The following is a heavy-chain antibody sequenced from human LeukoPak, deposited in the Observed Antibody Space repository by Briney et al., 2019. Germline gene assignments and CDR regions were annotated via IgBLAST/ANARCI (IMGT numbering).Heavy chain of an antibody. J-gene: IGHJ4*02. CDR3: ARDTTRAYCGGDCYCDC. CDR1: GFTFSSYS. D-gene: IGHD2-21*02. CDR2: ICRISSYI. Sequence: GGSLRLSRAASGFTFSSYSMNGVRPAPGRGVEWVSSICRISSYIYKAGSVRGGSTIHRDNPKNSLYLQMHSLRAEDTAVYHCARDTTRAYCGGDCYCDCWGQGTLVTVS. V-gene: IGHV3-21*01.